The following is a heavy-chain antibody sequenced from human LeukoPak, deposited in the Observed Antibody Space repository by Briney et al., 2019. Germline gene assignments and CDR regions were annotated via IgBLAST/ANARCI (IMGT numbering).Heavy chain of an antibody. D-gene: IGHD2-2*01. J-gene: IGHJ6*03. V-gene: IGHV3-33*01. CDR1: GFTFSSYG. CDR2: IWYDGSNK. Sequence: GGSLRLSCAASGFTFSSYGMHWLRQPPGKGLEWVAVIWYDGSNKYYADSVKGRFTISRDNSKNTLYLQMNSLRAEDTAVYYCARTARDYYYYYMDVWGKGTTVTVSS. CDR3: ARTARDYYYYYMDV.